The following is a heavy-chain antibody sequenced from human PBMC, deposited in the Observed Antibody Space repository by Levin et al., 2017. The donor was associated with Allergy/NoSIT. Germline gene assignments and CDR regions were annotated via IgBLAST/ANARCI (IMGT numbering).Heavy chain of an antibody. CDR1: GFTFSDYP. CDR2: IRGSSNGI. Sequence: ETLSLTCAASGFTFSDYPMNWVRQAPGKGLEWVSHIRGSSNGINYADSVKGRFTVSRDNAKNSLYLQMNSLRVEDTAVYHCVRDKDWAFDYWGQGILVTVSS. D-gene: IGHD3/OR15-3a*01. CDR3: VRDKDWAFDY. J-gene: IGHJ4*02. V-gene: IGHV3-48*04.